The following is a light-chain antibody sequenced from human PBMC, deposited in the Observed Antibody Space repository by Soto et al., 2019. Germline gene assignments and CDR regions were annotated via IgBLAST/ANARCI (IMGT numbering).Light chain of an antibody. CDR2: KAS. V-gene: IGKV1-5*03. J-gene: IGKJ1*01. CDR3: QQYNSYPWT. CDR1: QSISSW. Sequence: DIQMTQSPSTLSASVGDRVTITCRASQSISSWLAWYQQKPGKAPKLLIYKASSLESGVPSRFSGSGSGTEFTLTISSLQPDDFATYYCQQYNSYPWTFGQATKVDIK.